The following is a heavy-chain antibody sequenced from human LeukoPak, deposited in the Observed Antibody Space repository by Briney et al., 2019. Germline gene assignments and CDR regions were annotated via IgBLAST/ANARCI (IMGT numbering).Heavy chain of an antibody. J-gene: IGHJ4*02. CDR1: GASMNDYY. V-gene: IGHV4-59*08. D-gene: IGHD3-9*01. CDR3: VRRVRYFGYNDY. Sequence: SETLSLTCTVSGASMNDYYWSWIRQPPGKGLEGVGYIYYTGSTHYNTSLKSRITMLVEPSKNQISVKLSSVTAADSAVYYCVRRVRYFGYNDYWGQGTLVTVSS. CDR2: IYYTGST.